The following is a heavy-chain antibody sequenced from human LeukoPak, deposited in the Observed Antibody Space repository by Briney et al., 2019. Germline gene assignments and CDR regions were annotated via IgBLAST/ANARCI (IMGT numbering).Heavy chain of an antibody. Sequence: SETLSLTCTVSGGSISSYYWSWIRQPPGKGLEWIGYIYYSGSTNYNPSLKSRVTISVDTSKNQFSLKLSSVTAADTAVYYCARRGRYFDWLLMGGGSTGGAFDIWGQGTMVTVSS. D-gene: IGHD3-9*01. V-gene: IGHV4-59*12. CDR3: ARRGRYFDWLLMGGGSTGGAFDI. J-gene: IGHJ3*02. CDR1: GGSISSYY. CDR2: IYYSGST.